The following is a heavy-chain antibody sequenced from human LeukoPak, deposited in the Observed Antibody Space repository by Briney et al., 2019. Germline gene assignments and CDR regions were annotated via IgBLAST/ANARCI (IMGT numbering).Heavy chain of an antibody. CDR3: ARALPECSSTSCYLPGY. D-gene: IGHD2-2*01. V-gene: IGHV3-20*01. Sequence: GGSLRLSCAASGFTFDDYGMSWVRQAPGKGLEWVSGINWNGGSTGYADSVKGRFTISRDNAENSLYLQMNSLRAEDTALYHCARALPECSSTSCYLPGYWGQGTLVTVSS. CDR2: INWNGGST. J-gene: IGHJ4*02. CDR1: GFTFDDYG.